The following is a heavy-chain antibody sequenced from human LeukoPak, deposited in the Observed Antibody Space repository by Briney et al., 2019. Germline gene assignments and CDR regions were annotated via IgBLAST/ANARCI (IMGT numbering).Heavy chain of an antibody. J-gene: IGHJ6*03. Sequence: SGGSLRLSCAASGFTFSSYSMNWVRQAPGKGLEWVSYISSSSSTIYYADSVEGRFTISRDNAKNSLYLQMNSLRDEDTAVYYCARDSSSCEDYYYYYYMDVWGKGTTVTVSS. CDR3: ARDSSSCEDYYYYYYMDV. CDR2: ISSSSSTI. V-gene: IGHV3-48*02. CDR1: GFTFSSYS. D-gene: IGHD6-6*01.